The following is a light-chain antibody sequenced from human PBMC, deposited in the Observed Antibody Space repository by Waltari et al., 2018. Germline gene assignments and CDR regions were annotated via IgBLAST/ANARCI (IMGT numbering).Light chain of an antibody. J-gene: IGKJ1*01. CDR2: DAS. Sequence: NVLTQSPATLSLSPGERAALSCRASQSISRYLAWYQQKPGQAPRLLIYDASNRATGIPARFSGRGSVTDFTLSITTLEPEDFAVYYCQQRDNWPRTFGQGTRVEV. CDR3: QQRDNWPRT. V-gene: IGKV3-11*01. CDR1: QSISRY.